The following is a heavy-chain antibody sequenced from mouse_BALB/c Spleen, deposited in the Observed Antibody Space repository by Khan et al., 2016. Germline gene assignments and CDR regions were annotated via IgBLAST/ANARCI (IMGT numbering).Heavy chain of an antibody. Sequence: EVQLQESGPGLVKPSQSLSLTCSVTGYSITSGYYWNWIRQFPGNKLEWMGYISYDGSNNYNPSLKNRISITRDTSKNQFFLKLNSVTTEDTATYYCARDPFYYYGSSDWYVDVWGAETTVTVSS. D-gene: IGHD1-1*01. CDR1: GYSITSGYY. CDR2: ISYDGSN. CDR3: ARDPFYYYGSSDWYVDV. V-gene: IGHV3-6*02. J-gene: IGHJ1*01.